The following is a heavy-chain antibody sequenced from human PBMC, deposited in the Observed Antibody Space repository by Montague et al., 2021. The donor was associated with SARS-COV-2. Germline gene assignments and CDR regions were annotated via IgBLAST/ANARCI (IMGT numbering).Heavy chain of an antibody. CDR2: TYYRSKWYN. Sequence: CAISGDSVSINRATWNWVRQSPSRGVEWLGRTYYRSKWYNDYAVXXRCRVTINPDTSKNQFSLQLNSVTPEDTAIYYCTSGREGNYNVMDVWGQGTTVTVSS. J-gene: IGHJ6*02. V-gene: IGHV6-1*01. D-gene: IGHD1-1*01. CDR3: TSGREGNYNVMDV. CDR1: GDSVSINRAT.